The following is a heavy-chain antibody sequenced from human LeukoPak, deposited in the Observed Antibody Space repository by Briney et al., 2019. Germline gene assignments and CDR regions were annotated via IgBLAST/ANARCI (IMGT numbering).Heavy chain of an antibody. Sequence: GGSLRLSCAASGFTFSSYAMSWVRQAPGKGLEWVSAISGSGGSTYYADSVKGRFTISRDNSKNTLYLQMNSLRAEDTAVYHCAKSLYGSGTNWFDPWGQGTLVTVSS. CDR3: AKSLYGSGTNWFDP. D-gene: IGHD3-10*01. CDR2: ISGSGGST. V-gene: IGHV3-23*01. CDR1: GFTFSSYA. J-gene: IGHJ5*02.